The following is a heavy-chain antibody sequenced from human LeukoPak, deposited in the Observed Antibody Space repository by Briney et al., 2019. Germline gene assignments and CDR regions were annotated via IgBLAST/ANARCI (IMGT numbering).Heavy chain of an antibody. CDR1: GYTFTCYY. CDR3: ARAEQWNQFDY. Sequence: ASVKVSCKASGYTFTCYYMHWVRQAPGQGLEWMGWINPNSGGTNYAQKIQGRVTMTRDTSISTAYMELSRLRSDDTAVYYCARAEQWNQFDYWGQGTLVTVSS. CDR2: INPNSGGT. D-gene: IGHD6-19*01. V-gene: IGHV1-2*02. J-gene: IGHJ4*02.